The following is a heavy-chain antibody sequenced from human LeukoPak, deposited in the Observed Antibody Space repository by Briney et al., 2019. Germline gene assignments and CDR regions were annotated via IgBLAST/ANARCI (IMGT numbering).Heavy chain of an antibody. CDR2: ISGSAGNT. CDR1: GFTFRSFA. Sequence: PGGSLRLSCAATGFTFRSFAMSWGRLAPGKGLEWVSSISGSAGNTYYADSVKGRFTISRDNSKNKLFLQMNSLRAEDTAVYYCARTPRIAGRLRYFDFWGQGTLVTVSS. J-gene: IGHJ4*02. CDR3: ARTPRIAGRLRYFDF. V-gene: IGHV3-23*01. D-gene: IGHD6-6*01.